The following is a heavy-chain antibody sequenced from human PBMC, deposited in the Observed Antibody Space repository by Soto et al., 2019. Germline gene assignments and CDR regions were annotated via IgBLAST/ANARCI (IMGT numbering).Heavy chain of an antibody. Sequence: SETLSLTCTVSGGSISSGDYYWSWIRQPPGKGLEWIGYMYYSGSTYYNPSLKSRVTISVDTSKNQFSLKLSSVTAADTAVYYCARDRGVATTVDYWGQGTLGTVS. CDR1: GGSISSGDYY. V-gene: IGHV4-30-4*01. D-gene: IGHD5-12*01. CDR2: MYYSGST. J-gene: IGHJ4*02. CDR3: ARDRGVATTVDY.